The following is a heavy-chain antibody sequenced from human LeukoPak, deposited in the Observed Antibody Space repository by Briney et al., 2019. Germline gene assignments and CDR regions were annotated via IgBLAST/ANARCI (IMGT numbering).Heavy chain of an antibody. Sequence: ASETLSLTCTVSGYSISSGYYWGWIRQPPGKGLEWIGSIYHSGRTFYNPSLKSRVTISVDTSKNQFSLKLSSVTAADTAVYYCAREGRCSGGSCYNGFDYWGQGTLVTVSS. J-gene: IGHJ4*02. D-gene: IGHD2-15*01. CDR1: GYSISSGYY. CDR2: IYHSGRT. CDR3: AREGRCSGGSCYNGFDY. V-gene: IGHV4-38-2*02.